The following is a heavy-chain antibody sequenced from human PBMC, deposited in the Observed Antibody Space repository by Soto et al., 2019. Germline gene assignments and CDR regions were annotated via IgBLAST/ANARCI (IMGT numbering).Heavy chain of an antibody. CDR1: GFTFSTYS. CDR3: GRGRGVRGDIDY. V-gene: IGHV3-21*01. J-gene: IGHJ4*02. D-gene: IGHD3-10*01. Sequence: EVQLVESGGGLVKPGGSLRVFCAASGFTFSTYSMNWVRQAPGKGLEWVSSITSSSSDIYYADSVKGRFTISRDNAKNSLYLQMSGLRADDPAVHYGGRGRGVRGDIDYWGQGTLVTVSS. CDR2: ITSSSSDI.